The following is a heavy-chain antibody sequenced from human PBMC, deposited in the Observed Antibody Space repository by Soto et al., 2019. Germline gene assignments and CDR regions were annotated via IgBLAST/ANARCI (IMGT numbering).Heavy chain of an antibody. CDR1: GFTFSDEN. D-gene: IGHD2-2*01. CDR2: ISGGRSYI. Sequence: GGSLRLSCSASGFTFSDENMSWVRQVPGKGLEWVSGISGGRSYIFYADSVQGQFSISRDNPKNSLFLEMNSLRVEDTAVYYCARDSDCHSTSCFFPPHVWGQGTTVTVSS. CDR3: ARDSDCHSTSCFFPPHV. J-gene: IGHJ6*02. V-gene: IGHV3-21*06.